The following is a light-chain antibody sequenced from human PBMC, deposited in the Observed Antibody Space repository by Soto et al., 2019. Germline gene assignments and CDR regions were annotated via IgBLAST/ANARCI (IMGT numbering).Light chain of an antibody. J-gene: IGKJ1*01. Sequence: EIVLTQSPGTLSLSPGEGATLSCRASQSVSTNFFAWYQQKPGQDPRLLIYGASTRATGIPDRFSGSGSGTDFTLTISRLESEDFAVYYCQQYGRTSWTFGQGTKV. CDR2: GAS. V-gene: IGKV3-20*01. CDR3: QQYGRTSWT. CDR1: QSVSTNF.